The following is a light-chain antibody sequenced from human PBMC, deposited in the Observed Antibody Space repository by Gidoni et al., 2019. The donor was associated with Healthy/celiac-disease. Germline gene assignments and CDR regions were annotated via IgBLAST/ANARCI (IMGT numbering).Light chain of an antibody. CDR1: QSVSSSY. V-gene: IGKV3-20*01. CDR3: QQYGSSPYT. Sequence: IVFTQSPGTLSLSPGERATLSCSDSQSVSSSYLAWYQQKPGQAPRLLIYGASSRATGIPYRFSCSWSGTDFTLTISRLEPEDFAVYYCQQYGSSPYTFGQGTKLEIK. CDR2: GAS. J-gene: IGKJ2*01.